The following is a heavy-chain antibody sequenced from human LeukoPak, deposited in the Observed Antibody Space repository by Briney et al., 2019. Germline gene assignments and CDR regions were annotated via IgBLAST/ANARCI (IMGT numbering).Heavy chain of an antibody. CDR1: GFTFSSYA. CDR2: ISGSGGST. D-gene: IGHD3-22*01. V-gene: IGHV3-23*01. J-gene: IGHJ4*02. CDR3: ANHYYDSSGYFFDY. Sequence: PGGSLRLSCAASGFTFSSYAMSWVRQARGKGLEWVSGISGSGGSTYYADSVKGRFTISRDNSKNTLYLQMNSLRAEDTAVYYCANHYYDSSGYFFDYWGQGTLVTVSS.